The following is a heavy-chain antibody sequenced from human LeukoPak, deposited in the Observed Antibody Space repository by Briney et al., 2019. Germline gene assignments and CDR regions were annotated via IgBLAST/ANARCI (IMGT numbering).Heavy chain of an antibody. Sequence: SETLSLTCSVSGASVTSYYWNWVRQTPGKGLEWIGYISSSETTDYGPSFKSRVTMSLDMSKNQFSLKLSSVTAADTGVYYCVRREAWWQRLPEVRQFAFWDQGTLVTVSS. CDR1: GASVTSYY. D-gene: IGHD2-15*01. CDR2: ISSSETT. J-gene: IGHJ4*02. V-gene: IGHV4-59*02. CDR3: VRREAWWQRLPEVRQFAF.